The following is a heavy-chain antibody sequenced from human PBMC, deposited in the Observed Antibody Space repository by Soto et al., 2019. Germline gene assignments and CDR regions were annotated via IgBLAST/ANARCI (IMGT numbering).Heavy chain of an antibody. D-gene: IGHD3-3*01. CDR1: GFTFSSYA. Sequence: GGSLRLSCAASGFTFSSYAMSWVRQAPGKGLEWVSAISGSGGSTYYADSVKGRFTISRDNSKNTLYLQMNSLRAEDTAVYYCAKKEGLGEVITHNWFYPWGQRTLVTVSS. CDR3: AKKEGLGEVITHNWFYP. CDR2: ISGSGGST. V-gene: IGHV3-23*01. J-gene: IGHJ5*02.